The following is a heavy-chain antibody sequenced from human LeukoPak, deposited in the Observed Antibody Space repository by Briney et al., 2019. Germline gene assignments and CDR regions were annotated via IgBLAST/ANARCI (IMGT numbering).Heavy chain of an antibody. CDR3: AKNMGPEYYYGMDV. CDR1: GFTFSSCA. J-gene: IGHJ6*02. D-gene: IGHD2/OR15-2a*01. V-gene: IGHV3-23*01. Sequence: GGSLRLSCAASGFTFSSCAMNWVRQAPGRGLEWVSAICGSGDNTYYADSVRGRFTISRDNSKSTLYLQMNSLRAEDTAIYYCAKNMGPEYYYGMDVWGQGTTVTVSS. CDR2: ICGSGDNT.